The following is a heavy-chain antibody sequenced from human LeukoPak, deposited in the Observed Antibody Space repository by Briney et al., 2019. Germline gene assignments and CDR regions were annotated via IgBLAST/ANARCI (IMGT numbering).Heavy chain of an antibody. J-gene: IGHJ4*02. CDR3: AKDGPGRGIDY. CDR1: GFTFSSYG. V-gene: IGHV3-30*18. Sequence: GRSLRLSCAASGFTFSSYGMHWVRQAPGKGLEWVAVISYDGSNKYYADSVKGRFNISRDNSKNTLYLQMNSLRAEDTAVYYCAKDGPGRGIDYWGQGTLVTVSS. D-gene: IGHD3-10*01. CDR2: ISYDGSNK.